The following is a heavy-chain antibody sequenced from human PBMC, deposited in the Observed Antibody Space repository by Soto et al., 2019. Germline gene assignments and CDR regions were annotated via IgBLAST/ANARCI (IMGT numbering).Heavy chain of an antibody. CDR2: FDPEDGET. J-gene: IGHJ3*02. V-gene: IGHV1-24*01. D-gene: IGHD3-3*01. CDR3: ATRQRNVLRFLEWPDEDDAFDI. CDR1: GYTLTELS. Sequence: QVQLVQSGAEVKKPGASVKVSCKVSGYTLTELSMHWVRQAPGKGLEWMGGFDPEDGETIYAQKFQGRVTMTEDTSTDTAYMELSSLRSEDTAVYYCATRQRNVLRFLEWPDEDDAFDIWGQGTMVTVSS.